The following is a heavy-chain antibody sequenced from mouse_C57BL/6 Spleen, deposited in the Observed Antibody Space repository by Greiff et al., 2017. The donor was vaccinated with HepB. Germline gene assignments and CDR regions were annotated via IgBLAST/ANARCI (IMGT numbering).Heavy chain of an antibody. Sequence: DVKLVESGGGLVQPGGSLSLSCAASGFTFTDYYLSWVRQPPGKALEWLGFIRNKANGYTTEYSASVKGRFTISRDNSQSILYLQMNALRAEDSATYYCARYYYGREYYFDYWGQGTTLTVSS. CDR3: ARYYYGREYYFDY. V-gene: IGHV7-3*01. CDR2: IRNKANGYTT. CDR1: GFTFTDYY. J-gene: IGHJ2*01. D-gene: IGHD1-1*01.